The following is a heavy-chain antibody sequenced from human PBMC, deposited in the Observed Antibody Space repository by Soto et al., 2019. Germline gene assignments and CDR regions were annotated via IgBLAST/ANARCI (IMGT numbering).Heavy chain of an antibody. V-gene: IGHV1-2*04. CDR2: INPNSGGT. CDR1: GDTFTGYY. D-gene: IGHD2-15*01. CDR3: AVSRGGGGPYCSGGSCQGRSYGMDV. J-gene: IGHJ6*02. Sequence: GASVKVSCKASGDTFTGYYMHWVRQAPGQGLEWMGWINPNSGGTNYAQKFQGWVTMTRDTSISTAYMELSRLRSDDTAVYYCAVSRGGGGPYCSGGSCQGRSYGMDVWGQGTTVTVSS.